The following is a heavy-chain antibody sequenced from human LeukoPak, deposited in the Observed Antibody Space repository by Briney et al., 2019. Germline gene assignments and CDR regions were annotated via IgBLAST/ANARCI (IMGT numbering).Heavy chain of an antibody. CDR1: GYTFSKYT. J-gene: IGHJ4*02. Sequence: ASVKVSCKASGYTFSKYTITWVRRAPGQGLEWMGWISAYTGNTNYAQKFQGRVTMTTDTCTSTAYMELRSLRGDDTAVYYCANNIVVAGTLDYWGQGTLVTVSS. V-gene: IGHV1-18*01. D-gene: IGHD6-19*01. CDR2: ISAYTGNT. CDR3: ANNIVVAGTLDY.